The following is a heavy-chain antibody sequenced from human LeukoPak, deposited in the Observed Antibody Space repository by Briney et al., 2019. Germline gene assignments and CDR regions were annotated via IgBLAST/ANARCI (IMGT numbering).Heavy chain of an antibody. CDR3: ARVSYYGSGSYYLDY. CDR2: ISSSGRTI. CDR1: GFTFSGYE. Sequence: GGSLRLSCAAAGFTFSGYEMNWVRQAPGKWLEWVSYISSSGRTICYADSVKGRFTISRDNAKNSLYLQMNSLRAEDTAVYYCARVSYYGSGSYYLDYWGQGTLVTVSS. J-gene: IGHJ4*02. D-gene: IGHD3-10*01. V-gene: IGHV3-48*03.